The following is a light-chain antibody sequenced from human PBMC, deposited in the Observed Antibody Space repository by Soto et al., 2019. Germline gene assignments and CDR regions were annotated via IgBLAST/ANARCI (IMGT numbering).Light chain of an antibody. Sequence: EIVLTQSPPTLSLSPGETATLSCRASQSVSNYFAWYQQRPGQAPRLLINEASNRTTCITAWFSGSGSGPEFNLTISSLEAEDFEIYYCQQSIQWPLTFGGGTKVEIK. CDR3: QQSIQWPLT. CDR1: QSVSNY. CDR2: EAS. V-gene: IGKV3-11*01. J-gene: IGKJ4*01.